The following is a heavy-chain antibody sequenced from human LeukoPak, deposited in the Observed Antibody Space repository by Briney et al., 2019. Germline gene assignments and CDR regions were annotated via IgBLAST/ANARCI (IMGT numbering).Heavy chain of an antibody. D-gene: IGHD3/OR15-3a*01. CDR2: ISYDGSNK. J-gene: IGHJ4*02. CDR1: GFTFSSYA. V-gene: IGHV3-30-3*01. CDR3: ARDDFRVNLVFDY. Sequence: GGSLRLSCAASGFTFSSYAMHWVRQAPGKGLEWVAVISYDGSNKYYADSVKGRFTISRDNSKNTLYLQMNSLRAEDTAVYYCARDDFRVNLVFDYWGQGTLVTVSS.